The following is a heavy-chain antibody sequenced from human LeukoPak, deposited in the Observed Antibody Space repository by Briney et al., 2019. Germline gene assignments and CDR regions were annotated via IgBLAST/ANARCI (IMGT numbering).Heavy chain of an antibody. CDR1: GYTLTELS. CDR3: AAPIAAAGPFDY. D-gene: IGHD6-13*01. Sequence: ASVTVSCKVSGYTLTELSMHWVRQAPGKGREWMGGFDPEDGETIYAQKFQGRVTMTEDTSTDTAYMELSSLRSEDTAVYYCAAPIAAAGPFDYWGQGTLVTVSS. V-gene: IGHV1-24*01. CDR2: FDPEDGET. J-gene: IGHJ4*02.